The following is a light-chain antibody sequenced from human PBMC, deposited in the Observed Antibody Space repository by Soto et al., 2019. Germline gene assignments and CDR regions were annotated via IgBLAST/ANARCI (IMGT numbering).Light chain of an antibody. Sequence: DIQMTQSPSTLAAGVGDRVTITCRASQSIITRLAWYQQKSGEAPKLLIYDASNLESGVPSRFSASGVGTEFTLTINSLQPDDFATYYCQQYNSYSITFGQGTRLEIK. CDR2: DAS. CDR3: QQYNSYSIT. V-gene: IGKV1-5*01. CDR1: QSIITR. J-gene: IGKJ5*01.